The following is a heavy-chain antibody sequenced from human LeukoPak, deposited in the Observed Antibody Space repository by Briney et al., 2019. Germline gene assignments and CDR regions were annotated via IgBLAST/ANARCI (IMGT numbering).Heavy chain of an antibody. Sequence: GGSLRLSCAASGFTFDDYTMHWVRQAPGKGLEWVSLISWDGGSTYYADSVKGRFAISRDNSKNSLYLQMNSLRTEDTALYYCAKDKGSGIVGARDYYYYYYMDVWGKGTTVTVSS. CDR3: AKDKGSGIVGARDYYYYYYMDV. V-gene: IGHV3-43*01. J-gene: IGHJ6*03. D-gene: IGHD1-26*01. CDR1: GFTFDDYT. CDR2: ISWDGGST.